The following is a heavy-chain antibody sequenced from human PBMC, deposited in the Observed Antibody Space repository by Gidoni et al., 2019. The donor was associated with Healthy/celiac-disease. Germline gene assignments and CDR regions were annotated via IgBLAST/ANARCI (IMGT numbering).Heavy chain of an antibody. J-gene: IGHJ4*02. D-gene: IGHD4-17*01. Sequence: QVQLVASGGGVVQPGRSLRLSCAASGFTFSSYGMHWVRQAPGKGLEWVAVISYDGSNKYYADSVKGRFTISRDNSKNTLYLQMNSLRAEDTAVYYCAKGDRGRCDYWGQGTLVTVSS. CDR2: ISYDGSNK. CDR3: AKGDRGRCDY. CDR1: GFTFSSYG. V-gene: IGHV3-30*18.